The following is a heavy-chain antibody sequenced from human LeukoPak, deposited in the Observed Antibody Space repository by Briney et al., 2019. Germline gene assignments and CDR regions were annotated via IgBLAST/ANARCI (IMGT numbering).Heavy chain of an antibody. CDR3: ARDPIYYGSGSHLFDY. CDR1: GFTFSSYW. J-gene: IGHJ4*02. V-gene: IGHV3-7*01. Sequence: GGSLRLSCAASGFTFSSYWMSWVRQAPGKGLEWVANIKQDGSENYYVDSVKGRFTISRDNAKNSLYLQMNSLRAEDTAVYYCARDPIYYGSGSHLFDYWGQGTLVTASS. D-gene: IGHD3-10*01. CDR2: IKQDGSEN.